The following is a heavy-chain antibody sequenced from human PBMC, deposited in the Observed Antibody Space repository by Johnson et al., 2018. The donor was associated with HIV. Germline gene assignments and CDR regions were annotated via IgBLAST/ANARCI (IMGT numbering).Heavy chain of an antibody. D-gene: IGHD5-12*01. Sequence: EVQLVESGGGLVKPGGSLRLSCAASGFTFPNAWMHWVRQAPGEGLAWVGRIKSKTDGETIDYAAPVKGRFTISRDDSKNTLYLQMNSLKTEDMAVYYCTTGWYSGYDLPKAFDIWGQGTMVTVSS. CDR3: TTGWYSGYDLPKAFDI. J-gene: IGHJ3*02. CDR1: GFTFPNAW. V-gene: IGHV3-15*01. CDR2: IKSKTDGETI.